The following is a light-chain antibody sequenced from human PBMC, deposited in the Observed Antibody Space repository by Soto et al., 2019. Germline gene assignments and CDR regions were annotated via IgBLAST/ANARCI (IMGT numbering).Light chain of an antibody. CDR3: QQYGSSLGLT. CDR2: GAS. CDR1: QSVSSSY. Sequence: EMVLTQSPGTLSLSPGERATLSCRASQSVSSSYLAWYQQKPGQAPRLLIYGASGRATGIPDRFSGSGSGTDFTLTISRLEPEDFAVYYCQQYGSSLGLTFGGGTKVEIK. V-gene: IGKV3-20*01. J-gene: IGKJ4*01.